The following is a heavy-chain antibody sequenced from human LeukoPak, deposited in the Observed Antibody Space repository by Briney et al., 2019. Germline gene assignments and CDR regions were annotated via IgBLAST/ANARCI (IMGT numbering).Heavy chain of an antibody. CDR2: INPSGGTT. Sequence: ASVKVSCKASGYTFTSYYIHWVRQAPGQGLEWMGKINPSGGTTSYAQKFQGRVTMTRDTSTSTVYTELSSLRSEDTAVYYCARAWSDFDYWGQGTLVTVSS. CDR3: ARAWSDFDY. V-gene: IGHV1-46*01. CDR1: GYTFTSYY. J-gene: IGHJ4*02. D-gene: IGHD2-8*01.